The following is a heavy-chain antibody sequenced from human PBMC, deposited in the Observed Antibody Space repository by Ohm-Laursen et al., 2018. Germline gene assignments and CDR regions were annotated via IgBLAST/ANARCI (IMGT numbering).Heavy chain of an antibody. CDR1: GGTFSSYA. Sequence: GSSVKVSCKASGGTFSSYAISWVRQAPGQGLEWMGIINTGGGSTSHAQKLQDRLTMTRDTSTSTVYMELSSLRSEDTAMYYCARGQPIDFWGQGTLVTVSS. J-gene: IGHJ4*02. CDR2: INTGGGST. CDR3: ARGQPIDF. V-gene: IGHV1-46*01.